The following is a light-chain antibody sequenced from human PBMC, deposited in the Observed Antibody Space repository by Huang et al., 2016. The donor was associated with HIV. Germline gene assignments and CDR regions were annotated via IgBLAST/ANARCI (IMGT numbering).Light chain of an antibody. J-gene: IGKJ4*01. CDR2: AAS. Sequence: MTQSPSSLSASVGDRVTIPCRASQSISSYLSWYQQKPGKAPKFLFYAASILQSGVPSRCSGSGSGTDFTLTISSLQPEDFATYFCQQTYSTPTFGGGTKLEIK. CDR3: QQTYSTPT. CDR1: QSISSY. V-gene: IGKV1-39*01.